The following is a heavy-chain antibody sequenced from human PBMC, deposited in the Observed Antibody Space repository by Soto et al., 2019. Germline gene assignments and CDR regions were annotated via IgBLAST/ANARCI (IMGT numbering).Heavy chain of an antibody. J-gene: IGHJ4*02. CDR1: GCTFSSYA. Sequence: XGSLILSCAASGCTFSSYAMSWVRQAPGKGLEWVSAISGSGGSTYYADSVKGRFTISRDNSKNTLYLQMNSLRAEDTAVYYCAKDNYYDSSGYPDYWRQGTLVTVSS. CDR2: ISGSGGST. D-gene: IGHD3-22*01. CDR3: AKDNYYDSSGYPDY. V-gene: IGHV3-23*01.